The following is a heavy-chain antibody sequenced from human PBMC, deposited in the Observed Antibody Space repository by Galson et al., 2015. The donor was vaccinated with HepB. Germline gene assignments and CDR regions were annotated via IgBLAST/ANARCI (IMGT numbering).Heavy chain of an antibody. CDR1: GGSISSSSYY. D-gene: IGHD2-15*01. CDR3: ARHVDCSGGSCYSDPTDWFDP. CDR2: IYYSGST. Sequence: LSLTCTVSGGSISSSSYYWGWIRRPPGKGLEWIGSIYYSGSTYYNPSLKSRVTISVDTSKNQFSLKLSSVTAADTAVYYCARHVDCSGGSCYSDPTDWFDPWGQGTLVTVSS. J-gene: IGHJ5*02. V-gene: IGHV4-39*01.